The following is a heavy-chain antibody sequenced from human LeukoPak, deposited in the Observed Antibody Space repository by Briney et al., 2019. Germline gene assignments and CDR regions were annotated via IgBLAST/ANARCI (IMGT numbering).Heavy chain of an antibody. J-gene: IGHJ4*02. D-gene: IGHD5-18*01. CDR2: ISTYKSHT. CDR3: ARGSSYGFDY. Sequence: GASVKVSCKASGYTFSDYTFTNYGISWVRQAPGQGLEWMGWISTYKSHTNYAQKLQGRVTMTTDTSTSTAYMELRSLRSDDTAVYYCARGSSYGFDYWGQGTLVTVSS. V-gene: IGHV1-18*01. CDR1: GYTFSDYTFTNYG.